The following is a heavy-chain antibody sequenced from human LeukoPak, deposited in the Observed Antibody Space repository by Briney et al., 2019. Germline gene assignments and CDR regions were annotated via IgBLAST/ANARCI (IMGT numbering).Heavy chain of an antibody. J-gene: IGHJ4*02. Sequence: GGSLRLPCAASGFTFSSYAMSWVRQAPGKGLEWVSAISGSGGSTYYADSVKGRFTISRDNSKNTLYLQMNSLRAEDTAVYYCAKVGRGDSSSWYLRDYFDYWGQGTLVTVSS. D-gene: IGHD6-13*01. CDR1: GFTFSSYA. CDR2: ISGSGGST. V-gene: IGHV3-23*01. CDR3: AKVGRGDSSSWYLRDYFDY.